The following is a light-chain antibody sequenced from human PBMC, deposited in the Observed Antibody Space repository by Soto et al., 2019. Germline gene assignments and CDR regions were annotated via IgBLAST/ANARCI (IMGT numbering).Light chain of an antibody. Sequence: DIQMTQSPSSVSASVGDRVTITCRASQGVSNWLAWYQQKPGKAPKLLIYAASTLRSGVPSRFRGSGSGTDFTLTISSLQSEDFAVYYCQQYNNWPRTFGQGTKVEIK. CDR2: AAS. CDR3: QQYNNWPRT. CDR1: QGVSNW. J-gene: IGKJ1*01. V-gene: IGKV1-12*01.